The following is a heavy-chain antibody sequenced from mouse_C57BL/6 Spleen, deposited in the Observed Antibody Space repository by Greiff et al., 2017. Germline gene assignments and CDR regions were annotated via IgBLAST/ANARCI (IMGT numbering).Heavy chain of an antibody. D-gene: IGHD4-1*01. CDR3: ARDWEYYFDY. CDR1: GYTFTSYT. V-gene: IGHV1-4*01. CDR2: INPSSGYT. Sequence: QVQLQQSGAELARPGASVKMSCKASGYTFTSYTMHWVKQRPGQGLEWIGYINPSSGYTKYNQKFKDKATLTADKSASTAYMQLSSLTSEDSAVYYCARDWEYYFDYWGQGTTLTVSS. J-gene: IGHJ2*01.